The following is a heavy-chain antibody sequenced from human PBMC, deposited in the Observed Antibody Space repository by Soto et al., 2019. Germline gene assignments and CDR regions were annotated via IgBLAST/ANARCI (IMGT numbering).Heavy chain of an antibody. CDR2: TYHSGNT. Sequence: PSETLSLTCDVSGDTISTGGYPWAWIRQPPGKALEWIGHTYHSGNTNYNPSLKSRVTISLDTAKNQFSLRLTSVTAADTAVYYCARDSFSFVSSSPGPYGMDVWGQGTTVTVSS. J-gene: IGHJ6*02. CDR3: ARDSFSFVSSSPGPYGMDV. D-gene: IGHD6-6*01. V-gene: IGHV4-30-2*01. CDR1: GDTISTGGYP.